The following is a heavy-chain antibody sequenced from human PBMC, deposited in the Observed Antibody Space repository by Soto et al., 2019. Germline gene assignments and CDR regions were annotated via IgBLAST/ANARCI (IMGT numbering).Heavy chain of an antibody. CDR3: SRERNFMITFGGVIADDAFDI. CDR1: GYTFTSYG. J-gene: IGHJ3*02. CDR2: ISAYNGNT. D-gene: IGHD3-16*02. Sequence: QVPLVQSGAEVKKPGASVKVSCKASGYTFTSYGISWVRQAPGQGLEWMGWISAYNGNTNYAQKLQGRVTITTDKSTSTANMELRSLRSDDTAVYYCSRERNFMITFGGVIADDAFDIRGQGTMVTVSS. V-gene: IGHV1-18*01.